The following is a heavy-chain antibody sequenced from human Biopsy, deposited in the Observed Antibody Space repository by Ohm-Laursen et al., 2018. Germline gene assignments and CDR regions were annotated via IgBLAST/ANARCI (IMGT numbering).Heavy chain of an antibody. Sequence: SETLSLTCTVSGDSIRNYYWSWIRQAAGKGLEWIGRIYPGGGTICNPSLKSRVTMSVDTSKNHFSLNLISVTAADTAVYYCAGIVLGPTNDAFDIWGQGTMVTVSS. CDR3: AGIVLGPTNDAFDI. V-gene: IGHV4-4*07. CDR2: IYPGGGT. J-gene: IGHJ3*02. CDR1: GDSIRNYY. D-gene: IGHD1-26*01.